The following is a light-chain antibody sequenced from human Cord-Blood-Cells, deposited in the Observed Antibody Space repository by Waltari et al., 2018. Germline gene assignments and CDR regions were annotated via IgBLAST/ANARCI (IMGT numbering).Light chain of an antibody. CDR3: SSYTSSSTLV. CDR1: RSDVGGYNY. CDR2: DVS. Sequence: QSALTQPASVSGSPGQSITISCTGTRSDVGGYNYVSWYQQHPGKAPKLMIYDVSNRPSGFSNRFSGSKSGNTASLTISGLQADDEADYYCSSYTSSSTLVFGTGTKVTVL. J-gene: IGLJ1*01. V-gene: IGLV2-14*01.